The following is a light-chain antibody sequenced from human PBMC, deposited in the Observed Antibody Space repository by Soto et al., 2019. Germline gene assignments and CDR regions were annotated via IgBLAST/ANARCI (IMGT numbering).Light chain of an antibody. CDR2: GAS. CDR3: HQYNNWPRT. Sequence: EIVMTQSPAXLSVSPGERAXXXXXASQSVSSNLAWYQQKPGQPPRLLIYGASTRATGIPARFSGSGSGTEFPLTISSLQSEDFAVYYCHQYNNWPRTFGQGTKVEIK. CDR1: QSVSSN. J-gene: IGKJ1*01. V-gene: IGKV3-15*01.